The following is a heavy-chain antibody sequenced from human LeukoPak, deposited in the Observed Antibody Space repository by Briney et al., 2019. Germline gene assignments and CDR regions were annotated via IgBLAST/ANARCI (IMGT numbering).Heavy chain of an antibody. V-gene: IGHV3-53*01. CDR3: ARGGHYDSSGSHGFDY. J-gene: IGHJ4*02. CDR2: IYSGGST. Sequence: GGSLRLSCAASGFTFSSYSMNWVRQAPGKGLEWVSVIYSGGSTYYADSVKGRFTISRDNSKNTLYLQMNSLRAEDTAVYYCARGGHYDSSGSHGFDYWGQGTLVTVSS. D-gene: IGHD3-22*01. CDR1: GFTFSSYS.